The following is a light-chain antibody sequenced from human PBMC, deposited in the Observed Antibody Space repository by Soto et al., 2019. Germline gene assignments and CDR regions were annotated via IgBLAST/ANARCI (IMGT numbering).Light chain of an antibody. V-gene: IGLV1-44*01. CDR3: ATWDDSLNAWV. CDR1: SSNIGSNT. Sequence: QSVLTQPPSASGTPGQSVTISCSGSSSNIGSNTVNWYQQLPGTAPKLLIYSNNQRPSGVPDRVSGSRSGTSASLAISGLQSEDEADYYCATWDDSLNAWVFGGGTKVTVL. CDR2: SNN. J-gene: IGLJ3*02.